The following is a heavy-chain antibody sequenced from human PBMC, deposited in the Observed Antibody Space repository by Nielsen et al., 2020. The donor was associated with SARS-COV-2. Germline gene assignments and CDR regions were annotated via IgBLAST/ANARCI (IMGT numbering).Heavy chain of an antibody. CDR1: GGSVSSGSYY. J-gene: IGHJ6*02. D-gene: IGHD1-1*01. CDR3: ARHHPVHGEYYYYGMDV. CDR2: VYYSGST. Sequence: SETLSLTCTVSGGSVSSGSYYWSWIRQPPGKAPEWIGYVYYSGSTNYSPSLKSRVTISVDTSKNQFSLKLRSVTAADTAVYYCARHHPVHGEYYYYGMDVWGQGTTVTVSS. V-gene: IGHV4-61*01.